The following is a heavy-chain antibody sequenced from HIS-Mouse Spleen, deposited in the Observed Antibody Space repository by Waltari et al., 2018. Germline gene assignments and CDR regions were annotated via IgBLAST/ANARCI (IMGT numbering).Heavy chain of an antibody. Sequence: QVQLQESGPGLVKPSQTLSLTCTVSGGSISSGGYYWSWNRQHPGKGLEWIGYIYYRGPTYYNPSLNSRVTISVDTSKNPFSLKLSSVTAADTAVYYCARSPYYDFWSGYSDNWFDPWGQGTLVTVSS. J-gene: IGHJ5*02. D-gene: IGHD3-3*01. V-gene: IGHV4-31*03. CDR3: ARSPYYDFWSGYSDNWFDP. CDR2: IYYRGPT. CDR1: GGSISSGGYY.